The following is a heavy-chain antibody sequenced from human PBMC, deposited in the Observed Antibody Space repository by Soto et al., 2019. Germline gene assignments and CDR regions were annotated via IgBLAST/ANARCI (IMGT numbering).Heavy chain of an antibody. D-gene: IGHD4-17*01. J-gene: IGHJ3*02. CDR2: IYYSGST. CDR3: ARGATVTYDAIHI. CDR1: GGSISSYY. V-gene: IGHV4-59*01. Sequence: PSETLSLTCTVSGGSISSYYWSWIRQPPGKGLEWIGYIYYSGSTNYNPSLKSRVTISVDTSKNQFSLKLSSVTAADTAVYYCARGATVTYDAIHIWGQGTMVTVSS.